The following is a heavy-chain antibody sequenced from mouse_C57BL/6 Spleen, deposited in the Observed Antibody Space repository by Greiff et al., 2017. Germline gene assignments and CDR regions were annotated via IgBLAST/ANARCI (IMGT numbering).Heavy chain of an antibody. D-gene: IGHD2-2*01. J-gene: IGHJ1*03. CDR3: ARHGYEDWYFDV. CDR2: INPNNGGT. CDR1: GYTFTDYY. Sequence: EVQLQQSGPELVKPGASVKISCKASGYTFTDYYMNWVKQSHGKSLEWIGDINPNNGGTSYNQKFKGKATLTVDKSSSTAYMELRSLTSEDSAVYYCARHGYEDWYFDVWGTGTTVTVSS. V-gene: IGHV1-26*01.